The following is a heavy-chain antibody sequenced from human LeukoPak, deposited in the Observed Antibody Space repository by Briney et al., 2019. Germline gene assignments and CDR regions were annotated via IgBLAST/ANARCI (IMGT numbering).Heavy chain of an antibody. CDR2: MYVSGST. V-gene: IGHV4-4*07. CDR1: GDSISSYY. Sequence: PSETLSLTCTVSGDSISSYYWSWIRQPAGKGLEWIGRMYVSGSTNYNPSLKSRVTMSVDTSKNQFSLKMTSVTAADTAVYYCARGPRKWGQGTMVTVSS. J-gene: IGHJ3*01. CDR3: ARGPRK.